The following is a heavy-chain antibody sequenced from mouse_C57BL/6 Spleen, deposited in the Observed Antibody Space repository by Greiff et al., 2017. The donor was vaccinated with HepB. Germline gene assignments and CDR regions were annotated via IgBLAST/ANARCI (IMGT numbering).Heavy chain of an antibody. CDR1: GYTFTSYW. CDR3: AIYYEY. CDR2: IHPNSGST. Sequence: QVHVKQPGAELVKPGASVKLSCKASGYTFTSYWMHWVKQRPGQGLEWIGMIHPNSGSTNYNQKFKGKATLTVDKSSSTAYMQLSSLTSEDSAVYYCAIYYEYWGQGTLVTVSA. J-gene: IGHJ3*01. V-gene: IGHV1-64*01. D-gene: IGHD1-1*02.